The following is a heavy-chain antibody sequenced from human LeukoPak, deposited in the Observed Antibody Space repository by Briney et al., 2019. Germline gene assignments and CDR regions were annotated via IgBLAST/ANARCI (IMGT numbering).Heavy chain of an antibody. J-gene: IGHJ4*02. CDR1: GGSISSYY. V-gene: IGHV4-59*08. Sequence: SETLSLTCTVSGGSISSYYWSWIRQPPGKGLEWIGYIYYSGSTNYNPSLKSRITISVDTSKNQFSLKLSSVTAADTAVYYCARYSSSSSFFDYWGQGTLVTVSS. CDR3: ARYSSSSSFFDY. CDR2: IYYSGST. D-gene: IGHD6-6*01.